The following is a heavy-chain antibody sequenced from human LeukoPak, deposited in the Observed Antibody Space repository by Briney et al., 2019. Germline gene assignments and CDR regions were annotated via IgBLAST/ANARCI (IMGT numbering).Heavy chain of an antibody. Sequence: SETLSLTCTVSGGSIISNYWSWIRQAAGKGLEWIGRIYGSGITDYNPALTSRVTMSLDTSTKQFSLRLTSVTAADTAVYYCARLKFYDSTGYSPGYYMDVWGKGTTVSVFS. CDR2: IYGSGIT. V-gene: IGHV4-4*07. CDR1: GGSIISNY. J-gene: IGHJ6*03. D-gene: IGHD3-22*01. CDR3: ARLKFYDSTGYSPGYYMDV.